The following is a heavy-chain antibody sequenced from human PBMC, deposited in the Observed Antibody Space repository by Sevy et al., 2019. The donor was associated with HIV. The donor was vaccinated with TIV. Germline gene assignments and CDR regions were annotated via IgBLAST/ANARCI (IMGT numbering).Heavy chain of an antibody. Sequence: ASVKVSCKASGYTFSGYDINWVRQATGQGLEWMGWMNPDSGRRGYAPKFQGRVTITTNTSIDTAYMELRRLRSEDSAVYYCARADLDSSTFFYYYGMDVWGQGTTVTVSS. CDR3: ARADLDSSTFFYYYGMDV. CDR1: GYTFSGYD. CDR2: MNPDSGRR. D-gene: IGHD6-13*01. J-gene: IGHJ6*02. V-gene: IGHV1-8*02.